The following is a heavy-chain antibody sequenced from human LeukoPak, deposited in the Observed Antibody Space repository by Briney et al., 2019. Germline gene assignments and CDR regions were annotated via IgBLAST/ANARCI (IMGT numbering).Heavy chain of an antibody. Sequence: PSETLSLTCTVSGGSISSHYWSWIRQPPGKGLEWIGYIYYSGSTNYNPSLKSRVTISVETSKNQFSLKLTSVTPADTAVYYCAREGWELSAFYYWGQGTLVSVSS. V-gene: IGHV4-59*11. D-gene: IGHD1-26*01. CDR3: AREGWELSAFYY. CDR1: GGSISSHY. CDR2: IYYSGST. J-gene: IGHJ4*02.